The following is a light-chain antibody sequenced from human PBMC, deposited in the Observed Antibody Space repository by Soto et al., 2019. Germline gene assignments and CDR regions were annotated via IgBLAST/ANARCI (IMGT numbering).Light chain of an antibody. CDR3: ISYTDRQFYL. CDR2: AVR. Sequence: QSLLTQPASVSGAPGQSITISGSASSSYIGSYNHVGWYQPFPGKSPKLMIYAVRDRHPGVSDRCYRSKSGLTGRLTISALQTEAEADYYCISYTDRQFYLLGTGTKVTVL. V-gene: IGLV2-14*03. J-gene: IGLJ1*01. CDR1: SSYIGSYNH.